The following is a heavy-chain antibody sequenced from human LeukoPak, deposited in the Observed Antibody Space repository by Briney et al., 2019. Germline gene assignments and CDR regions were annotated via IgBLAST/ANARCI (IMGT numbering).Heavy chain of an antibody. CDR1: GFTFSSYA. CDR3: ARGYDFWSGRDGMDV. D-gene: IGHD3-3*01. V-gene: IGHV3-23*01. Sequence: GGSLRLSCAASGFTFSSYAMSWVRQAPGKGLEWVSAISGSGGTTYYADSVKGRFTISRDNSKNTLYLQMNSLRAEDTAVYYCARGYDFWSGRDGMDVWGQGTTVTVSS. J-gene: IGHJ6*02. CDR2: ISGSGGTT.